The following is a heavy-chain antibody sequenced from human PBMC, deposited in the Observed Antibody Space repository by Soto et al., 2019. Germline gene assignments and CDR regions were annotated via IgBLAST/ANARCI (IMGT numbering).Heavy chain of an antibody. Sequence: SETLSLTCTVSGGSISVHSWIWIRQPAGRGLDWIGHIYPSGSTSYNPSLRSRVTMSLDTSKNQIFLNLTSVTAADTAVFYCVRGRSYSVYDFWGPGTMVTVSS. CDR2: IYPSGST. CDR3: VRGRSYSVYDF. CDR1: GGSISVHS. D-gene: IGHD5-12*01. V-gene: IGHV4-4*07. J-gene: IGHJ4*02.